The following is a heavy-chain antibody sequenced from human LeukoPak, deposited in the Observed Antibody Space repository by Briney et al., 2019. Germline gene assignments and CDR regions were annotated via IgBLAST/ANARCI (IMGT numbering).Heavy chain of an antibody. CDR1: GFTFSDYY. CDR3: ARGSPRYYDFWSGPPPNWFDP. J-gene: IGHJ5*02. D-gene: IGHD3-3*01. Sequence: GGSLRLSCAASGFTFSDYYMSWIRQAPGKELEWVSYISSSGSTIYYADSVKGRFTISRDNAKNSLYLQMNSLRAEDTAVYYCARGSPRYYDFWSGPPPNWFDPWGQGTLVTVSS. V-gene: IGHV3-11*01. CDR2: ISSSGSTI.